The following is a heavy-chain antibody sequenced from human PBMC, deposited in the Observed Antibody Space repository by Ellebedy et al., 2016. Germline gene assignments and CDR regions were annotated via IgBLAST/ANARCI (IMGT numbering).Heavy chain of an antibody. V-gene: IGHV5-51*01. Sequence: GGSLRLSCKGSGYSFTSYWIGWVRQMPGKGLEWMGIINPGDSETRYSPSFQGQVTISVDKSISTAYLQWSSLKAPDTAMFYCARQAATRRVGHDAFDLWGQGTMVTVSS. CDR2: INPGDSET. CDR3: ARQAATRRVGHDAFDL. J-gene: IGHJ3*01. D-gene: IGHD1-26*01. CDR1: GYSFTSYW.